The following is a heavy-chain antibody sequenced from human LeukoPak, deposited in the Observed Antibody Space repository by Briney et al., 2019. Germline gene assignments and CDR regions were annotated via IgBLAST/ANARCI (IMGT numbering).Heavy chain of an antibody. Sequence: GGSLRLSCAASGFTFSSYAMSWVRQAPGKWLEWVSAISGSGGSTYYADSVKGRFTISRDNSKNTLYLQMNSLRAEDTAVYYCAKDPFMVRGVRSAFDIWGQGTMVTVSS. V-gene: IGHV3-23*01. D-gene: IGHD3-10*01. CDR1: GFTFSSYA. CDR2: ISGSGGST. CDR3: AKDPFMVRGVRSAFDI. J-gene: IGHJ3*02.